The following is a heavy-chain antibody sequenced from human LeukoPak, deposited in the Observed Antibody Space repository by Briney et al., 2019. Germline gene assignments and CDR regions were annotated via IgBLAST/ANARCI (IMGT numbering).Heavy chain of an antibody. CDR1: GFTFSSYA. V-gene: IGHV3-30*04. D-gene: IGHD1-1*01. J-gene: IGHJ4*02. CDR3: ARDSRPSFSYLQY. CDR2: ISYDGSNK. Sequence: GRSLRLSCAASGFTFSSYAMHWVRQAPGKGLEWVAVISYDGSNKYYADSVKGRFTLSRDNSENAMYLQMNRLKAEYTAVYYCARDSRPSFSYLQYWGQGTLVTVSS.